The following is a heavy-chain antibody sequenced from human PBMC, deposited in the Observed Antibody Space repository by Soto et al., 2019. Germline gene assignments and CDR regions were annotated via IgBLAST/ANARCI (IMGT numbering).Heavy chain of an antibody. Sequence: SETPSLTCAVYGGSFSGYYWSWIRQPPGKGLEWIGEINHSGSTNYNPSLKSRVTISVDTSKNQFSLKLSSVTAADTAVYYCARASSCSGGSCYSYYYGMDVWGQGTTVTVSS. D-gene: IGHD2-15*01. CDR1: GGSFSGYY. CDR3: ARASSCSGGSCYSYYYGMDV. J-gene: IGHJ6*02. CDR2: INHSGST. V-gene: IGHV4-34*01.